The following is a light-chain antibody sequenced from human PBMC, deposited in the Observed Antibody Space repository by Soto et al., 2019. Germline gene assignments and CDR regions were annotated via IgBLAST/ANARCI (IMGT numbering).Light chain of an antibody. CDR1: QTISSW. J-gene: IGKJ1*01. Sequence: DIHMTRSSSTPSVSLVEIVTITCRASQTISSWLAWYQQKPGKAPKLLIYKASTLKSGVPSRFSGSGSGTEFTLTISSLQPDDIGTYYCQQYNTHSGTFGQGTKVDIK. CDR2: KAS. V-gene: IGKV1-5*03. CDR3: QQYNTHSGT.